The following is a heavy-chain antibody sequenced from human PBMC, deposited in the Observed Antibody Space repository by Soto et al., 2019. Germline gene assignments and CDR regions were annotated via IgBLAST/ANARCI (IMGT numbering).Heavy chain of an antibody. V-gene: IGHV3-23*01. CDR2: ISVSGGST. CDR3: AKDSMEDYDFWSGYYLHPAFDY. Sequence: GGSRRRSWAASGFTFSTYGMSGVRQAPGKGLEWVSAISVSGGSTYYADSVKGLLTISRDNSKNTLYLQMNSLRAEDTAVYYCAKDSMEDYDFWSGYYLHPAFDYWGQGTLVTVSS. CDR1: GFTFSTYG. D-gene: IGHD3-3*01. J-gene: IGHJ4*02.